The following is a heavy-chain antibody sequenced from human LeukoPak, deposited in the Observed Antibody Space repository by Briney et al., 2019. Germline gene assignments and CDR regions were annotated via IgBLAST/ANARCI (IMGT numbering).Heavy chain of an antibody. CDR1: GGSISSYY. J-gene: IGHJ4*02. CDR3: ARGSQNYYNPFDN. CDR2: IYTSGST. Sequence: PSETLSLTCAVSGGSISSYYWSWIRQPAGKGLEWIGRIYTSGSTNYNPSLKSRVTMSVDTSKNQLFLRLTSVTAADTALYYCARGSQNYYNPFDNWGQGTLVTVSS. D-gene: IGHD3-10*01. V-gene: IGHV4-4*07.